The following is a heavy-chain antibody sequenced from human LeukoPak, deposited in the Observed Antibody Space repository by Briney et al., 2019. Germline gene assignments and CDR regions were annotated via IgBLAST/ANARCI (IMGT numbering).Heavy chain of an antibody. D-gene: IGHD3-16*01. V-gene: IGHV4-59*02. J-gene: IGHJ3*02. CDR3: ARARYANAWYAFVI. CDR2: LSHSGST. CDR1: GGSVSTYY. Sequence: SETLSLTCTVSGGSVSTYYWSWIRQPPGRGLEWIGYLSHSGSTDSNPSLQSRVTTLVDTSKNQFSLKLTSVTAADTAVYYCARARYANAWYAFVIWGQGTLVTVSS.